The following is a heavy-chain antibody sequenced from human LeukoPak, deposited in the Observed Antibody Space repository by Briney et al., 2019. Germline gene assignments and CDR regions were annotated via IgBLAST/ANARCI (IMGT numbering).Heavy chain of an antibody. CDR1: GFTFSSYA. V-gene: IGHV3-23*01. D-gene: IGHD6-19*01. Sequence: PGGSLRLSCAASGFTFSSYAMGWVRQAPGKGREWVSSIGGSGGSTYYADSVKGRFTISRDNSKNTLFLQMNSLRAEDTAVFYCAKASSGWYFDPFDYWGQGTLVTVSS. CDR2: IGGSGGST. CDR3: AKASSGWYFDPFDY. J-gene: IGHJ4*02.